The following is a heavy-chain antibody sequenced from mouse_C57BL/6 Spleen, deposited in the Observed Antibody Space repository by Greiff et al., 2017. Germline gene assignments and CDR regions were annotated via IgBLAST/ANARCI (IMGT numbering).Heavy chain of an antibody. D-gene: IGHD1-1*01. Sequence: EVMLVESGGGLVQPKGSLKLSCAASGFSFNTYAMNWVRQAPGKGLEWVARIRSKSNNYATYYADSVKDRFTISRDDSESMLYLQMNNLKTEDTAMYYCVRDYGSSQAWFAYWGQGTLVTVSA. V-gene: IGHV10-1*01. CDR1: GFSFNTYA. CDR3: VRDYGSSQAWFAY. J-gene: IGHJ3*01. CDR2: IRSKSNNYAT.